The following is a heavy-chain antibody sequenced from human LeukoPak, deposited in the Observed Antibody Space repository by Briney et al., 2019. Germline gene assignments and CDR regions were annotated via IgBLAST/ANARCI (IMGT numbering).Heavy chain of an antibody. CDR2: ISGSGGYT. D-gene: IGHD3-9*01. V-gene: IGHV3-23*01. CDR1: GFTFSSYA. CDR3: AKADYDILTGSLGYFDY. Sequence: GGSLRLSCAASGFTFSSYAMSWVRQAPGKGLEWVSAISGSGGYTYYADSVKGRFTISRDNSKNTLYLQMNSLRAGDTAVYYCAKADYDILTGSLGYFDYWGQGTLVTVSS. J-gene: IGHJ4*02.